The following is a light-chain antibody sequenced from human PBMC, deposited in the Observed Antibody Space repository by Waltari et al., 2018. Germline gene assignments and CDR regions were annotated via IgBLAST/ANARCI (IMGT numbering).Light chain of an antibody. CDR3: GPYRGSNIYV. V-gene: IGLV2-14*03. CDR2: NVN. J-gene: IGLJ1*01. Sequence: QSALTQPASVSGSPGQSITISCTGTSSDIGAYNFVSWYQQHPGKVPRVIIYNVNERPPLISSRFSGSKSGNTASLTISGLQPDDEADYYCGPYRGSNIYVFGTGTKVTVL. CDR1: SSDIGAYNF.